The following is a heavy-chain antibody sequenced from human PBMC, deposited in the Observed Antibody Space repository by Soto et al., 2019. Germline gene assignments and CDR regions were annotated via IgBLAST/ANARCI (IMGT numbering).Heavy chain of an antibody. CDR2: IWYDGSNK. J-gene: IGHJ6*02. V-gene: IGHV3-33*01. CDR3: ARDVSSSRFLVLYYGMDV. Sequence: PGGSLRLSCAASGFTFSSYGMHWVRQAPGKGLEWVAVIWYDGSNKYYADSVKGRFTISRDNSKNTLYLQMNSLRAEDTAVYYCARDVSSSRFLVLYYGMDVWGQGTTVTVSS. D-gene: IGHD3-3*01. CDR1: GFTFSSYG.